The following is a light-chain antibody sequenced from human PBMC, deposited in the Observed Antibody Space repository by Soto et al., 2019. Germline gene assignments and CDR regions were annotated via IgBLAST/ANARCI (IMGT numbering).Light chain of an antibody. CDR1: SGHSNYA. CDR2: LNSDGSH. Sequence: QSVLTQSPSASASLGASVKFNCTLSSGHSNYAIAWHQQQPEKGPRYLMKLNSDGSHNKGDGIPDRFSGSSSGAERYLTISSLQSEDEAVYYCQTWATGIEVFGGGTQLTVL. V-gene: IGLV4-69*01. CDR3: QTWATGIEV. J-gene: IGLJ3*02.